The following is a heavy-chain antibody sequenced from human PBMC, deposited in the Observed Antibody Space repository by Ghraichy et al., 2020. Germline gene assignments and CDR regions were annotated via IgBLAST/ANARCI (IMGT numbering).Heavy chain of an antibody. V-gene: IGHV1-18*01. Sequence: ASVKVSCKASGYTFTSYGISWVRQAPGQGLEWMGWISAYNGNTNYAQKLQGRVTMTTDTSTSTAYMELRSLRSDDTAVYYCARDEMESGWYVGTDYWGQGTLVTVSS. D-gene: IGHD6-19*01. CDR1: GYTFTSYG. J-gene: IGHJ4*02. CDR3: ARDEMESGWYVGTDY. CDR2: ISAYNGNT.